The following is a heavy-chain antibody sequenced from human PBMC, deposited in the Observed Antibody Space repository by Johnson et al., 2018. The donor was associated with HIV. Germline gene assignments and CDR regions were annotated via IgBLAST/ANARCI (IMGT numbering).Heavy chain of an antibody. J-gene: IGHJ3*02. CDR1: GFTFSRYW. V-gene: IGHV3-11*04. D-gene: IGHD6-6*01. CDR3: ASGVTARAPVFI. Sequence: QVQLVESGGGVVQPGKSLTLSCAASGFTFSRYWLTWVRQAPGKGLESISYISSSGRTIYYADSVKGRFTMSRDNAKNSLYLQMNLLRPEDTAVYYCASGVTARAPVFIWGQGTMVTVSS. CDR2: ISSSGRTI.